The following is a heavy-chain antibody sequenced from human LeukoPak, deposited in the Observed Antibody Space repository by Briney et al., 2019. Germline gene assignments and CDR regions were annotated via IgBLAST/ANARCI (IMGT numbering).Heavy chain of an antibody. CDR1: GYTFTSYG. Sequence: VASVKVSCKASGYTFTSYGISWVRQAPGQGLEWMGWISAYNGNTNYAQKLQGRVTMTTDTSTSTAYMELRSLRSDDTAVYYCARDSAILTTTVTSSAFDIWGQGIMVTVSS. CDR3: ARDSAILTTTVTSSAFDI. D-gene: IGHD4-17*01. J-gene: IGHJ3*02. CDR2: ISAYNGNT. V-gene: IGHV1-18*01.